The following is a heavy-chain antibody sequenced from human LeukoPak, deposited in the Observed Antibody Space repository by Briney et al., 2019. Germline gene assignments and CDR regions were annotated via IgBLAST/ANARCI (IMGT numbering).Heavy chain of an antibody. CDR1: GFTFSSYS. J-gene: IGHJ4*02. CDR2: ISSSSSYI. V-gene: IGHV3-21*01. CDR3: ARVGTGDLRRFDY. Sequence: GGSLRLSCAASGFTFSSYSMNWVRQAPGKGLEWVSSISSSSSYIYYADSVKGRFTISRDNAKNSLYLQMNSLRAEDTAAYYCARVGTGDLRRFDYWGQGTLVTVSS. D-gene: IGHD7-27*01.